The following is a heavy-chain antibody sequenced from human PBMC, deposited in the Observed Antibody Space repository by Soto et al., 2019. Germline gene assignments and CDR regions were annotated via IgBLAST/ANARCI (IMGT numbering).Heavy chain of an antibody. Sequence: QVQLVESGGGVVQPGRSLRLSCAASGFTFSSYAMHWVRQAPGKGLEWVAVISYDGSNKYYADSVKGRFTISRDNSKNTLYLQMNSLRAEDTAVYYCARSKWDGYYGMDVWGQGTLVTVSS. D-gene: IGHD1-26*01. J-gene: IGHJ6*02. CDR2: ISYDGSNK. CDR3: ARSKWDGYYGMDV. V-gene: IGHV3-30-3*01. CDR1: GFTFSSYA.